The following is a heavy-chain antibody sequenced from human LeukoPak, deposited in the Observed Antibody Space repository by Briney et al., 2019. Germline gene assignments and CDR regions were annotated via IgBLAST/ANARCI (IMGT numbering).Heavy chain of an antibody. D-gene: IGHD3-10*01. CDR3: ARGMTYYYGSGKFVY. CDR1: GFTFSDYW. V-gene: IGHV3-74*01. CDR2: TNTDGSST. Sequence: GGSLRLSCTPSGFTFSDYWMHCVRQAPGKELVWVSRTNTDGSSTTYADSVKGRFTISRDNAKNTVYLEMNSLRAEDTAVYYCARGMTYYYGSGKFVYLGRGSLVTVSS. J-gene: IGHJ4*02.